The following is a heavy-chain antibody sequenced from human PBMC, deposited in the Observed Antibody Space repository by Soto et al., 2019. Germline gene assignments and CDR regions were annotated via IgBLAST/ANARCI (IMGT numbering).Heavy chain of an antibody. CDR1: GGSISSYY. V-gene: IGHV4-4*07. CDR2: IYTSGST. J-gene: IGHJ6*02. CDR3: ARAPWSRRGGATPMDV. D-gene: IGHD1-26*01. Sequence: SETLSLTCTVSGGSISSYYWSWIRQPAGKGLEWIGRIYTSGSTNYNPSLKSRVTMSVDTSKNQFSLKLSSVTAADTAVYYCARAPWSRRGGATPMDVWGQGTTVTVSS.